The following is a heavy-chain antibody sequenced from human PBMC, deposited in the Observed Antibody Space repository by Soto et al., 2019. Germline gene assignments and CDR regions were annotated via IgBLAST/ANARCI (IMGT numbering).Heavy chain of an antibody. J-gene: IGHJ4*02. CDR1: GGTFSSYA. CDR2: IIPIFGTA. D-gene: IGHD5-12*01. V-gene: IGHV1-69*13. Sequence: GASVKVSCKASGGTFSSYAISWVRQAPGQGLEWMGGIIPIFGTANYAQKFQGRVTITADESTSTAYMELSSLRSEDTAVYYCARGVRGYSGYDPWKVVYFDYWGQGTLVTVSS. CDR3: ARGVRGYSGYDPWKVVYFDY.